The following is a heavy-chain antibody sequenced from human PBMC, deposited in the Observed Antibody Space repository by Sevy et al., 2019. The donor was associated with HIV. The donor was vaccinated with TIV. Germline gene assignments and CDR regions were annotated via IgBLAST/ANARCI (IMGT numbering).Heavy chain of an antibody. V-gene: IGHV3-48*02. D-gene: IGHD2-21*01. CDR3: VRDERAIASHFDY. J-gene: IGHJ4*02. CDR1: GFTLSSYT. Sequence: GGSLRLSCEASGFTLSSYTMNWVRQSPEKGLEWVATFDRTDITHYADSVKGRFIISRDTAKNSLFLQMNSLRDDDTAMYLCVRDERAIASHFDYWGRGTLVTVSS. CDR2: FDRTDIT.